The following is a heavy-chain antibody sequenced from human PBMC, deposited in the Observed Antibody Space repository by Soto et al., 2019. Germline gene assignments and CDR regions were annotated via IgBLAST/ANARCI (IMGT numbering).Heavy chain of an antibody. J-gene: IGHJ4*02. Sequence: EVQLVEYGGDLVKPGGSLRLYCAASGFPFSVVWMSLVRKAPGKGLEWVGHIKTNSVGGTTDYAAPVKCRFTISRDDSTYTVYLQRSRIRIEDAAVYYGTSPRGGKRYVDYWGQGTLVIVSS. CDR3: TSPRGGKRYVDY. D-gene: IGHD1-26*01. CDR2: IKTNSVGGTT. V-gene: IGHV3-15*01. CDR1: GFPFSVVW.